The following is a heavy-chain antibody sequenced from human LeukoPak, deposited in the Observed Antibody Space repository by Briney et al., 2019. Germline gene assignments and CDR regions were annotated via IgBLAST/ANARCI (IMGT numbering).Heavy chain of an antibody. Sequence: SETLSLTCTVSGGSISRGTFYWGWDRQPPGKGLEWIGSVYYTGTTYFNPSLKSRVTISVDTSKNHFSLKLNSVTAADTAVYYCARHVEASAVTGFDYWGQGTLVTVSS. D-gene: IGHD6-13*01. CDR1: GGSISRGTFY. V-gene: IGHV4-39*01. CDR2: VYYTGTT. CDR3: ARHVEASAVTGFDY. J-gene: IGHJ4*02.